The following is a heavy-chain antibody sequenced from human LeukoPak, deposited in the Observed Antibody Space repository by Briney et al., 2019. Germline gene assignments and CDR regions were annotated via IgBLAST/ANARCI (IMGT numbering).Heavy chain of an antibody. CDR3: AREFSY. CDR1: GDSISTYY. Sequence: SETLSLTCTVSGDSISTYYRSWIRQPAGKGLEWIGRIYTSGSTNYNPSLKSRVTMSIDTSKNQFSLKLSSVTAADTAVYYCAREFSYWGQGTLVTVSS. J-gene: IGHJ4*02. CDR2: IYTSGST. V-gene: IGHV4-4*07.